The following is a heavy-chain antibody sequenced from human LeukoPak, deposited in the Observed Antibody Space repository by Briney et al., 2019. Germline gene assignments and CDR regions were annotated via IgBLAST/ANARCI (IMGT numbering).Heavy chain of an antibody. D-gene: IGHD6-19*01. CDR2: INHSGST. V-gene: IGHV4-34*01. CDR1: GGSFSGYY. CDR3: ARDSSGFDY. J-gene: IGHJ4*02. Sequence: RTSETLSLTCAVYGGSFSGYYWSWIRQPPGKGLEWIGEINHSGSTNYNPSLKSRVTISEDTSKNQFSLKLSSVTAADTAVYYCARDSSGFDYWGQGTLVTVSS.